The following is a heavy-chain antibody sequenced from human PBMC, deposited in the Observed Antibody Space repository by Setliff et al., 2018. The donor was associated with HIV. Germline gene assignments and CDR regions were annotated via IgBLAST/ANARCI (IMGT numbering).Heavy chain of an antibody. CDR3: ASGRKKNYDLFTGYYRILGVDFDY. Sequence: PGESLKISCKGSGYSFTSYWIGWVRQMPGKGLEWMGIISPDDSDSRYSPSFQGQVTLSADKPISTAYLQWSSLKASDTAMYYCASGRKKNYDLFTGYYRILGVDFDYWGQGTLVTVSS. CDR1: GYSFTSYW. CDR2: ISPDDSDS. J-gene: IGHJ4*02. V-gene: IGHV5-51*01. D-gene: IGHD3-9*01.